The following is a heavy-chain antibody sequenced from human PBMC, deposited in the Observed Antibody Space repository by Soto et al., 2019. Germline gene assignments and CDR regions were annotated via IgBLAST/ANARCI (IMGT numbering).Heavy chain of an antibody. J-gene: IGHJ6*02. CDR2: ISYDGSNK. D-gene: IGHD3-9*01. CDR1: GFTFSSYG. V-gene: IGHV3-30*18. Sequence: PGGSLRLSCAASGFTFSSYGMHWVRQAPGKGLEWVAVISYDGSNKYYADSVKGRFTISRDNSKNTLYLQMNSLRAEDTAVYYCAKDLRYYDILTGYYNVIGYYYGMDFWGQGTTVTVSS. CDR3: AKDLRYYDILTGYYNVIGYYYGMDF.